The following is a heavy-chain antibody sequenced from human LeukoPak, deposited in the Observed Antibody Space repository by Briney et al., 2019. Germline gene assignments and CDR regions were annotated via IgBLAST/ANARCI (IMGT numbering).Heavy chain of an antibody. D-gene: IGHD1-14*01. Sequence: PGGSLRLSCTASGLTFSTSGFNWVRQAPGKGLEWVASICPTGSDRYHADSIKGRFTFSRDNANNFLYLQMNSLRAEDTAVYYCATETNGRHYDYWGQGTLLTVSS. CDR1: GLTFSTSG. J-gene: IGHJ4*02. CDR3: ATETNGRHYDY. V-gene: IGHV3-21*06. CDR2: ICPTGSDR.